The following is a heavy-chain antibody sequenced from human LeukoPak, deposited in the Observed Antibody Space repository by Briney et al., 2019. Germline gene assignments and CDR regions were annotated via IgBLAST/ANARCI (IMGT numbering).Heavy chain of an antibody. Sequence: GESLKISCKGSGYSFTSYWISWVRQLPGKGLEWMGRIDPSDSYTNYSPSFQGHATISADKSISTAYLQWSSLKASDTAMYYCARRHFDYYDSSGYLYWGQGTLVTVSS. CDR3: ARRHFDYYDSSGYLY. CDR1: GYSFTSYW. V-gene: IGHV5-10-1*01. J-gene: IGHJ4*02. CDR2: IDPSDSYT. D-gene: IGHD3-22*01.